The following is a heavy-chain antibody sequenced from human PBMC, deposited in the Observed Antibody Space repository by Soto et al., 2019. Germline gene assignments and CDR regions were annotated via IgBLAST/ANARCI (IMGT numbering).Heavy chain of an antibody. CDR2: ISAHNGNT. CDR3: ARGRYGDY. V-gene: IGHV1-18*01. CDR1: GYGFTTYG. J-gene: IGHJ4*02. D-gene: IGHD1-1*01. Sequence: QVHLVQSGAEVKKPGASVKVSCKGSGYGFTTYGITWVRQAPGQGLEWMAWISAHNGNTNYAQKLQGRVTVTRDTSTSTAYMGLRSLRSDDTAVYYGARGRYGDYWGQGALVTVSS.